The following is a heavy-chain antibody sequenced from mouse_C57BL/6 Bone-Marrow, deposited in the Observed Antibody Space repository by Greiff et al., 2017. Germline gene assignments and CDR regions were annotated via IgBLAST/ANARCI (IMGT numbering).Heavy chain of an antibody. CDR2: INPNNGGT. CDR1: GYTFTDYY. CDR3: ATLYGSSFTGDY. D-gene: IGHD1-1*01. J-gene: IGHJ2*01. Sequence: EVQLQQSGPELVKPGASVKISCKASGYTFTDYYMNWVKQSHGKSLEWIGDINPNNGGTSYNQKFKGKATLTVDKSSSTAYMELRSLTSEDSAVYYCATLYGSSFTGDYWGQGTTLTVSS. V-gene: IGHV1-26*01.